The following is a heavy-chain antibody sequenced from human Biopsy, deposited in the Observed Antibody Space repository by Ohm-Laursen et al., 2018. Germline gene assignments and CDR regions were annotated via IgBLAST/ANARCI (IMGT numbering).Heavy chain of an antibody. V-gene: IGHV4-59*08. D-gene: IGHD3-3*01. CDR3: ARHIGSNWEWAFDI. Sequence: SETLSLTWSVTYGSISGHFWSWIRQAPGKGLEWIGYVYYNGNTNYSPSLKSRATISLDTSKDRFSLKLTSVTAADTAVYYCARHIGSNWEWAFDIWGRGTMVTVSS. J-gene: IGHJ3*02. CDR1: YGSISGHF. CDR2: VYYNGNT.